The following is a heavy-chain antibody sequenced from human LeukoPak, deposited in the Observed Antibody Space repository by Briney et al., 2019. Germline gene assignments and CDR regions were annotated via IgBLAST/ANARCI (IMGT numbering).Heavy chain of an antibody. D-gene: IGHD6-13*01. J-gene: IGHJ4*02. V-gene: IGHV4-31*03. CDR3: ARATQGSWYLFDY. Sequence: SETLSLTCTVSGGSISSGGYYWSWIRQHPGKGLEWIGYIYYSGSTYYNPSLKSRVTISVDTSKNQFSLKLSSVTAADTAVYYCARATQGSWYLFDYWGQGTLVTVSS. CDR2: IYYSGST. CDR1: GGSISSGGYY.